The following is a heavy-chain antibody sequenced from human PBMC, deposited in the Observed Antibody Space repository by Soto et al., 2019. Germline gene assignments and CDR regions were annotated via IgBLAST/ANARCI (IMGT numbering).Heavy chain of an antibody. CDR2: IYYSGST. CDR1: GGSISSRSYY. V-gene: IGHV4-39*01. J-gene: IGHJ4*02. Sequence: QLQLQESGPGLVKPSETLSLTCTVSGGSISSRSYYWGWIRQPPGKGLEWIGSIYYSGSTYYNPSLKRRVTVSVDTSKNQFSLKLSSVTAADTAVYYCARQRYYDSSGYYSDYWGKGTLVTVSS. CDR3: ARQRYYDSSGYYSDY. D-gene: IGHD3-22*01.